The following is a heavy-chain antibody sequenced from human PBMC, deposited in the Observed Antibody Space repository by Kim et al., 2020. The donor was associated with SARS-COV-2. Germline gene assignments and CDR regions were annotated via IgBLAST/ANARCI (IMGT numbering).Heavy chain of an antibody. CDR1: GFTFSSYS. J-gene: IGHJ4*02. Sequence: GGSLRLSCAASGFTFSSYSMNWVRQAPGKGLEWVSSISSSSSYIYYADSVKGRFTISRDNATNSLYLQMNSLRAEDTAVYYCARGDIVLMVYADFDYWGQGTLVTVSS. CDR3: ARGDIVLMVYADFDY. D-gene: IGHD2-8*01. CDR2: ISSSSSYI. V-gene: IGHV3-21*01.